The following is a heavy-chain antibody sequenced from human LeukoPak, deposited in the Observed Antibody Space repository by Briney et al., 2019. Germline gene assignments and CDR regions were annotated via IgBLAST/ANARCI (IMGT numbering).Heavy chain of an antibody. Sequence: GASVTVSFKASGYTFTGYYMHWVRQAPGQGLEWMGWINPNSGGTNYAQKFQGRVTMTRDTSISTAYMELSRLRSDDTAVYYCARNHLIGVVVTDYWGQGTLVTVSS. CDR3: ARNHLIGVVVTDY. CDR2: INPNSGGT. J-gene: IGHJ4*02. V-gene: IGHV1-2*02. CDR1: GYTFTGYY. D-gene: IGHD2-21*02.